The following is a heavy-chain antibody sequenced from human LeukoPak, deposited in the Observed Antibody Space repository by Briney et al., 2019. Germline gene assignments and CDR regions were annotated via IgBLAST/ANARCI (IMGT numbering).Heavy chain of an antibody. V-gene: IGHV3-30*02. CDR2: IRSDGSNK. Sequence: GGSLRLSCAASGFTFSSYGMHWVRQAPGKGLEWVAFIRSDGSNKYYADSVKGRFTISRDNSKLYLQMNSLRAEDTAVYYCARGAAMARVDYWGQGTLVTVSS. CDR3: ARGAAMARVDY. J-gene: IGHJ4*02. D-gene: IGHD3-10*01. CDR1: GFTFSSYG.